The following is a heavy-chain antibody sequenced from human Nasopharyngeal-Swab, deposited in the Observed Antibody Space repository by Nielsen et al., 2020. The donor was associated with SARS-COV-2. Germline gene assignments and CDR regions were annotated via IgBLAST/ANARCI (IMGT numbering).Heavy chain of an antibody. CDR2: IYYSGTT. CDR3: ARRLTLESFWYFDL. V-gene: IGHV4-59*01. CDR1: GASTTSSY. D-gene: IGHD3-3*01. Sequence: GSLRLSCTVSGASTTSSYWSWIRQPPGKGLDWIGYIYYSGTTNYNPSLKSRVTISVDTSKNQFSLKLSSVTAADTAVYYCARRLTLESFWYFDLWGRGTLVTVSS. J-gene: IGHJ2*01.